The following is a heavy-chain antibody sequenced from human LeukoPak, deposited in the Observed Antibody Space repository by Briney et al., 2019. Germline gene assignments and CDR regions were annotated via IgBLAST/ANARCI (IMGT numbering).Heavy chain of an antibody. CDR2: IYSGGST. CDR3: ARDLGPSYDYVWGSYVRNWFDP. Sequence: GGSLRLSCAASGFTISNYWMNWVRQAPGKGLEWVSVIYSGGSTYYADSVKGRFTISRDNSKNTLYLQMNSLRAEDTAVYYCARDLGPSYDYVWGSYVRNWFDPWGQGTLVTVSS. D-gene: IGHD3-16*01. V-gene: IGHV3-66*01. CDR1: GFTISNYW. J-gene: IGHJ5*02.